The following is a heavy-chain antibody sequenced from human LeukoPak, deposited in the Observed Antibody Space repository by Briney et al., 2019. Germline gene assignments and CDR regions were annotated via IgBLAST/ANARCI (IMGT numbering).Heavy chain of an antibody. CDR2: IYYSGST. V-gene: IGHV4-39*01. CDR1: GGSISSSYYY. J-gene: IGHJ4*02. CDR3: ARGRYCSSTSCYGGFDY. Sequence: SETLSLTCTVSGGSISSSYYYWGWIRQPPGKGLEWIGSIYYSGSTYYNPSLKSRVTISVDTSKNQFSLKLRSVTAADTAVYYCARGRYCSSTSCYGGFDYWGQGTLVTVSS. D-gene: IGHD2-2*01.